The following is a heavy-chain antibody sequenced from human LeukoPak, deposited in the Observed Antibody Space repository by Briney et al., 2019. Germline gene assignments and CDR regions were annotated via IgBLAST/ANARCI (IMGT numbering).Heavy chain of an antibody. CDR3: ARALKVCSSTSCYNSGDY. J-gene: IGHJ4*02. CDR2: INPNSGGT. CDR1: GYTFTSYD. V-gene: IGHV1-2*06. D-gene: IGHD2-2*01. Sequence: ASVTVSCKASGYTFTSYDINWVRQATGQGLEWMGRINPNSGGTNYAQKFQGRVTMTRDTSISTAYMELSRLRSDDTAVYYCARALKVCSSTSCYNSGDYWGQGTLVTVSS.